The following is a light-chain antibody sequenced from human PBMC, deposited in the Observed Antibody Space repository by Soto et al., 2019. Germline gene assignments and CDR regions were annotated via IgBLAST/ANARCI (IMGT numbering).Light chain of an antibody. Sequence: QSVLTQPPSVSGAPGQRVTISCTASSSNIGAGYDVHWYQQLPGPAPKLFSYGKSNRPSGVPDRFSGSKSRTSASLAITGLQAEDEADYHCQSYDSSLSGWVFGGGTKLTVL. J-gene: IGLJ3*02. CDR2: GKS. CDR3: QSYDSSLSGWV. V-gene: IGLV1-40*01. CDR1: SSNIGAGYD.